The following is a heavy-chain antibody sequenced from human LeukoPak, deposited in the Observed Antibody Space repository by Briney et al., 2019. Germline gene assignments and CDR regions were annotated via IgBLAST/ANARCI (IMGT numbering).Heavy chain of an antibody. CDR2: LYHSGST. CDR3: AREIIAAAGIPWGGSKCGFDY. CDR1: GGSISSSNW. V-gene: IGHV4-4*02. Sequence: NPSGTLSLTCAVSGGSISSSNWWSWVRQPPGKGLEWIGELYHSGSTNYNPSLKSRVTISVDKSKNQFSLKLSSVTAADTAVYYCAREIIAAAGIPWGGSKCGFDYWGQGTLVTVSS. D-gene: IGHD6-13*01. J-gene: IGHJ4*02.